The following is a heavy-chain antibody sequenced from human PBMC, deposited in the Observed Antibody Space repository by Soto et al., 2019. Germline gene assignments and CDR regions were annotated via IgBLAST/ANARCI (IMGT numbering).Heavy chain of an antibody. CDR3: ARGTYVVVTAIWTEYFQH. D-gene: IGHD2-21*02. J-gene: IGHJ1*01. Sequence: SVKVSCKASGGTFSSYAISWVRQAPGQGLEWMGGIIPIFGTANYAQKFQGRVTITADESTSTAYMELSSLRSEDTAVYYCARGTYVVVTAIWTEYFQHWGQGTLVTVSS. V-gene: IGHV1-69*13. CDR2: IIPIFGTA. CDR1: GGTFSSYA.